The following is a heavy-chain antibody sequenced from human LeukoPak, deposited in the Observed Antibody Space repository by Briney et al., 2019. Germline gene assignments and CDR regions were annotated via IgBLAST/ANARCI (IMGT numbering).Heavy chain of an antibody. V-gene: IGHV3-74*01. CDR3: ARGNGGWYWGFDY. J-gene: IGHJ4*02. Sequence: PGGSLRLSCAASGFTFSSYWMHWVRQAPGKGLVWVSRINSDGSSTSYADSVKGRFTISRDNAKNTLYLQMNSLRAEGTAVYYCARGNGGWYWGFDYWGQGTLVTVSS. CDR1: GFTFSSYW. CDR2: INSDGSST. D-gene: IGHD6-19*01.